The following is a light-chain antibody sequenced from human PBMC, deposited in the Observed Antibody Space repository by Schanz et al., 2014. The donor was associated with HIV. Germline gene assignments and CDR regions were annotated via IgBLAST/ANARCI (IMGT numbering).Light chain of an antibody. CDR3: QQYGSLPIT. CDR2: GAS. CDR1: QSVSSSY. V-gene: IGKV3-20*01. Sequence: EIVLTQSPGTLSLSPGERATLSCRASQSVSSSYLAWYQQTPGQAPRLLIYGASNRATGIPHRFSGSGSGTDFTLTITRLEPEDFAVFYCQQYGSLPITFGQGTRLEIK. J-gene: IGKJ5*01.